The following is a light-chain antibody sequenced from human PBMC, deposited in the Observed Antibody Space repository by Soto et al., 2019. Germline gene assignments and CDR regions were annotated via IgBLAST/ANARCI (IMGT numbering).Light chain of an antibody. CDR3: QQYNNWSRT. J-gene: IGKJ1*01. Sequence: EKVMTQSPATLSVSPGERATLSCRASQSIGSNLAWYQQKPGQAPRLLIYGASTRATGVPARFSCSGSGTEFTLTISSLQSEDFAVYYCQQYNNWSRTFGQGTKVEI. CDR1: QSIGSN. V-gene: IGKV3-15*01. CDR2: GAS.